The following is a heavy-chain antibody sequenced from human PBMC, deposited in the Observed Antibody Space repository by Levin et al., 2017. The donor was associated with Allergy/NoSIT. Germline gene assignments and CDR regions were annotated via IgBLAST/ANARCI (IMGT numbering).Heavy chain of an antibody. J-gene: IGHJ6*02. CDR3: AKDIYLGPWAAQYVMDV. CDR1: GFTFEDHA. D-gene: IGHD3-9*01. CDR2: IIWNSETM. Sequence: GGSLRLSCAASGFTFEDHAMHWVRQAPGKGLEWISGIIWNSETMGYADSVKGRFTIARDNAEKSLYLEMNSLRPEDTAVYYCAKDIYLGPWAAQYVMDVWGQGTAVTVSS. V-gene: IGHV3-9*01.